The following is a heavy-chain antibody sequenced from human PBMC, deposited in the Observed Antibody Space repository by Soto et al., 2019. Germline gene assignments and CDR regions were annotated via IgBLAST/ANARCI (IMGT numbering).Heavy chain of an antibody. Sequence: EVQLLESGGGLVQPGGSLRLSCAASEFTFSSNAMHWVRQAPGKGLEWVSGITGSGSTTFYADSVKGRFTISRDNSKKTLYLNMNSLRAEDTDIYYCAKDFTAYFSSWFHFWGKGTLVTVSS. D-gene: IGHD6-13*01. CDR3: AKDFTAYFSSWFHF. CDR1: EFTFSSNA. J-gene: IGHJ5*01. V-gene: IGHV3-23*01. CDR2: ITGSGSTT.